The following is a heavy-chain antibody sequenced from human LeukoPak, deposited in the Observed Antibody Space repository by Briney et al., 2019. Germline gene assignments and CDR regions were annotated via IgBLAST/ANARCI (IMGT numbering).Heavy chain of an antibody. V-gene: IGHV1-2*02. CDR3: ASWHRKIAAAGLLNWDYGKDV. CDR2: INPNSGGT. J-gene: IGHJ6*02. Sequence: ASVKVSCKASGYTFTGYYMHWVRQAPGQGLEWMGWINPNSGGTNYAQKFQGGVTMTRDTSISTAYMELSRLRSDDTAVYYCASWHRKIAAAGLLNWDYGKDVWGQGTTVTVSS. D-gene: IGHD6-13*01. CDR1: GYTFTGYY.